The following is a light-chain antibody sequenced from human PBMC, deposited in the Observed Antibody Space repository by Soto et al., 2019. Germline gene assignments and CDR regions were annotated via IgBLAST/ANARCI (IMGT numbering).Light chain of an antibody. CDR3: QSYDSSLSGWV. V-gene: IGLV1-40*01. CDR1: SSNIGAGYD. J-gene: IGLJ3*02. Sequence: QSALTQPPSVSEAPGQGVTISCTGSSSNIGAGYDVHWYQQLPGTAPKLLIYGNNNRPSGVPDRFSGSRSGTSGSLAITGLQAEDEADYYCQSYDSSLSGWVFGGGTKVTVL. CDR2: GNN.